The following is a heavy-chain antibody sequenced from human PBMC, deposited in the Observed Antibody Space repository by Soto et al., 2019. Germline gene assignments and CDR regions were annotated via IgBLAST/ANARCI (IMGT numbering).Heavy chain of an antibody. V-gene: IGHV5-51*01. J-gene: IGHJ6*02. CDR3: ARHNYYDSSGYYPLPYGMDV. D-gene: IGHD3-22*01. CDR2: IYPGDSDT. Sequence: PGESMKISWNCAGYRFTSYWIGWVRQMPWKGLEWMGIIYPGDSDTRYSPSFQGQVTISADKSISTAYLQWSSLKASDTAMYYCARHNYYDSSGYYPLPYGMDVWGQGTTVTVSS. CDR1: GYRFTSYW.